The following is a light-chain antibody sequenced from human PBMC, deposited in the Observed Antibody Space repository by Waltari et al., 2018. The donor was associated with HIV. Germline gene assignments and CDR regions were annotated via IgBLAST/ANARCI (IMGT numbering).Light chain of an antibody. CDR1: GSNIGTNS. V-gene: IGLV1-47*01. J-gene: IGLJ3*02. CDR3: AIWSDSLTGWV. CDR2: GNN. Sequence: QSVLTQAHSASGSPGQRIPTSCSGSGSNIGTNSVFWYHHHPGADPRLLILGNNQRPSVVPDRISDSKSDTSASLAISGLRSDDEGDYYCAIWSDSLTGWVFGGGTKVTVL.